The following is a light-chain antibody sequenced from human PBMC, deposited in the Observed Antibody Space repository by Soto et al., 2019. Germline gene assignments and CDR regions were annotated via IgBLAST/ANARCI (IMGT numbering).Light chain of an antibody. CDR2: KAS. CDR1: ETLRGW. V-gene: IGKV1-5*03. CDR3: QHSKCYPIT. Sequence: EIQMNKSPSTLSASVGDRVTIPCRASETLRGWLAWYQQKPGTAPRLLIFKASILNSGVSSRFSGSGYATDFTLTIRNLQPDDCATYYCQHSKCYPITFGGGTIVDIK. J-gene: IGKJ4*01.